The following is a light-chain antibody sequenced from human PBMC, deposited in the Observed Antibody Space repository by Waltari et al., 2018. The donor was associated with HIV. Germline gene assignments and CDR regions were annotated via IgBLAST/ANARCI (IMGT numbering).Light chain of an antibody. Sequence: SYELTQPPSVSVSPGQTARITCSGDALPKTYAFWYQQKSGQAPVLVIYEDSKRPSGIPERFSGSSSGTMATLTISGAQVEDEADYYCYSTDSSGIPLFGGGTKLTVL. CDR1: ALPKTY. CDR3: YSTDSSGIPL. V-gene: IGLV3-10*01. J-gene: IGLJ2*01. CDR2: EDS.